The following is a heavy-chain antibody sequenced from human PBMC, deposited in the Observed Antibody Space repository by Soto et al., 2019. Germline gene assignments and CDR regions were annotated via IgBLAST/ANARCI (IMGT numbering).Heavy chain of an antibody. J-gene: IGHJ4*02. CDR1: GGSVSSGSYY. CDR2: IYYSGST. D-gene: IGHD6-19*01. Sequence: SETLSLTCTVSGGSVSSGSYYWSWIRQPPGKGLEWIGYIYYSGSTNYNPSLKSRVTISLDTSKNQFSLKLSSVTAADTAVYYCAREGSVGWYYFDYWGQGALVTVSS. CDR3: AREGSVGWYYFDY. V-gene: IGHV4-61*01.